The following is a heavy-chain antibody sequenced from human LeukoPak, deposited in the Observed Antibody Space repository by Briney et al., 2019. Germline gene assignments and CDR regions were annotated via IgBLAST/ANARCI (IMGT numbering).Heavy chain of an antibody. V-gene: IGHV4-34*01. CDR1: GGSFSGYY. CDR2: INHSGST. Sequence: SETLSLTCAVYGGSFSGYYWSWIRQPPGKGLEWIGEINHSGSTNYNPFLKSRVTISVDTSKNQFSLKLSSVTAADTAVYYCARGHGIYYDSSGYYYFDYWGQGTLVTVSS. D-gene: IGHD3-22*01. J-gene: IGHJ4*02. CDR3: ARGHGIYYDSSGYYYFDY.